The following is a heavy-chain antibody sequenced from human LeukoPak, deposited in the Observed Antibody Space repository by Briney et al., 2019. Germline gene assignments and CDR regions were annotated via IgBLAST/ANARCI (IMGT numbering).Heavy chain of an antibody. J-gene: IGHJ5*02. CDR2: IYYSGST. CDR1: GGSISSYY. V-gene: IGHV4-59*01. Sequence: KPSETLSLTCTVSGGSISSYYWSWIRQPPGKGLEWIGYIYYSGSTNYNPSLKSRVTISVDTSKNQFSLKLSSMTVADTAVYYCARIGSGSYLTLDPWCQGTVATVSS. D-gene: IGHD1-26*01. CDR3: ARIGSGSYLTLDP.